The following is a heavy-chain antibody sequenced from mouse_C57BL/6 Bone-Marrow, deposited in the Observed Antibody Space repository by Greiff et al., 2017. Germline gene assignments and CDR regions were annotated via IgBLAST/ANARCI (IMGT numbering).Heavy chain of an antibody. D-gene: IGHD2-5*01. V-gene: IGHV2-2*01. CDR1: GFSLTSYG. CDR3: ARAYYSNYPYDMDY. Sequence: VKLVESGPGLVQPSQSLSITCTVSGFSLTSYGVHWVRQSPGKGLEWLGVIWSGGSTDYNAAFISRLSISKDNSKSQVFFKMNSLQADDTAIYYCARAYYSNYPYDMDYWGQGTSVTVSS. J-gene: IGHJ4*01. CDR2: IWSGGST.